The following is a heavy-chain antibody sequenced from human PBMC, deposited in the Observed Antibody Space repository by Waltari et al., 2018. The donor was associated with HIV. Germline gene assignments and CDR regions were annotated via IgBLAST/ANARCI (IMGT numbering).Heavy chain of an antibody. CDR2: ISGYNGDT. Sequence: QVHLVQSGAELRKPGASVTVSCKASGYSFTNYGITWVRQAPGQGFEWMGWISGYNGDTKYAQKVRGRVTMTTDTSTSTAYLEMGSLRFDDTAVYYCARDHYYGSSGYYSDYWGQGTLATVSS. CDR1: GYSFTNYG. V-gene: IGHV1-18*01. D-gene: IGHD3-22*01. J-gene: IGHJ4*02. CDR3: ARDHYYGSSGYYSDY.